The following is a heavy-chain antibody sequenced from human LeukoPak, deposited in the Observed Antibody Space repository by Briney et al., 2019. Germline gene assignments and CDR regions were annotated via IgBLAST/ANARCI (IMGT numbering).Heavy chain of an antibody. J-gene: IGHJ5*02. D-gene: IGHD6-6*01. CDR2: IIPIFGIA. CDR1: GGTVSSYA. Sequence: ASVKVSCKASGGTVSSYAISWVRQAPGQGLEWMGGIIPIFGIANYAQKFQGRVTITTDESTSTAYMELSSLRSEDTAVYYCARVGAAARSWFDPWGQGTLVTVSS. CDR3: ARVGAAARSWFDP. V-gene: IGHV1-69*05.